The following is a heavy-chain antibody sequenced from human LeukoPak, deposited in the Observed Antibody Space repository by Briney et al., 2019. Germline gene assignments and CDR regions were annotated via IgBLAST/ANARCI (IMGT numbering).Heavy chain of an antibody. Sequence: SETLSLTCSVSGGSISSSSYYWGWIRQPPGKGLEWIGSIYYSGSTYYNPSLKSRVTISVDTSKNQFSLKLSSVTAADTAVYYCARGAIFLEWYYFDYWGQGTLVTVSS. CDR3: ARGAIFLEWYYFDY. D-gene: IGHD3-3*01. CDR1: GGSISSSSYY. CDR2: IYYSGST. V-gene: IGHV4-39*07. J-gene: IGHJ4*02.